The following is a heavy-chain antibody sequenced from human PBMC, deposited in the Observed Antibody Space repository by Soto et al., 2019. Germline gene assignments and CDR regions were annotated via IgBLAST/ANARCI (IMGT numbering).Heavy chain of an antibody. CDR3: ARTKRNDSSGYYDAFDI. CDR1: GYTFTGYY. V-gene: IGHV1-2*04. CDR2: INPNSGGT. D-gene: IGHD3-22*01. J-gene: IGHJ3*02. Sequence: QVPLVQSGAEVKKPGASVKVSCKASGYTFTGYYMHWVRQAPGQGLEWMGWINPNSGGTNYAQKFQGWVTMTRDTSISTAYMELSRLRSDDTAVYYCARTKRNDSSGYYDAFDIWVQGTMDIVSS.